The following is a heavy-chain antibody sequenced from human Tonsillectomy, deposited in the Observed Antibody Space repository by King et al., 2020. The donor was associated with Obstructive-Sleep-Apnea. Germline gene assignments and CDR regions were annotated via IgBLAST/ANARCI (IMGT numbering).Heavy chain of an antibody. CDR3: ARDRSGTYSRRVYFDY. V-gene: IGHV4-59*02. CDR1: GVSVTSHY. D-gene: IGHD1-26*01. J-gene: IGHJ4*02. Sequence: QLQLQESGPGLVKPSETLSLTCTVSGVSVTSHYWSWVRQPPGKGLEWIGYIYYSGRTNYKPSLKSRVTMSVDTAKNQLSMKLTSVTAADPAVYYCARDRSGTYSRRVYFDYWGQGTLVTVSS. CDR2: IYYSGRT.